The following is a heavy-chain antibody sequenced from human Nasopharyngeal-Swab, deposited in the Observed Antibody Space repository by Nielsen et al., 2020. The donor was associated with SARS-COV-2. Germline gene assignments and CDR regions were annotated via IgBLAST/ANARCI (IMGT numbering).Heavy chain of an antibody. CDR2: ISYDGSYK. J-gene: IGHJ6*02. D-gene: IGHD6-6*01. CDR3: AKPPRSFYYYGMDV. Sequence: GGSLRLSCAASGFTFSGDDMHWVRQAPGKGLEWVAVISYDGSYKYYADSVKGRLTISRDNSKNTLYLQMNSLRAEDTAVFYCAKPPRSFYYYGMDVWGQGTTVTVSS. CDR1: GFTFSGDD. V-gene: IGHV3-30*18.